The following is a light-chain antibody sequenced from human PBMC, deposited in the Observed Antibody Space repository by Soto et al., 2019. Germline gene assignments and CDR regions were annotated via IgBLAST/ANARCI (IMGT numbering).Light chain of an antibody. V-gene: IGKV1-5*01. J-gene: IGKJ4*01. Sequence: DIQMTQSPSALSASVGDRVIITCRASQHISNWVAWYQQKPGKAPKLLIYDASTLESGVPSRFTGSSSGTEFTLTISSLQPDDFATYYCQQYNSFSGTFGGGTKVDI. CDR3: QQYNSFSGT. CDR2: DAS. CDR1: QHISNW.